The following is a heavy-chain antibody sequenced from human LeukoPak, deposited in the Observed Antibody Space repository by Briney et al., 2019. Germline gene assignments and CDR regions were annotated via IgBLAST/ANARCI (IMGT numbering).Heavy chain of an antibody. V-gene: IGHV4-39*01. CDR1: GGSISSSSYY. D-gene: IGHD3-10*01. Sequence: SETLSLTCTVSGGSISSSSYYWGWIRQPPGKGLEWIGSIYYSGSTYYNPSLKSRVTISVDTSKNQFSLKLSSVTAADTAVYYCARLGQFVNYYYYYYMDVWGKGTRSPPP. CDR2: IYYSGST. CDR3: ARLGQFVNYYYYYYMDV. J-gene: IGHJ6*03.